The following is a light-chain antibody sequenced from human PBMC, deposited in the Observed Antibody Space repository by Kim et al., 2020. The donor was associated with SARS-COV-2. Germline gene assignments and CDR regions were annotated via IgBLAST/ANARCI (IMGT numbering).Light chain of an antibody. Sequence: SYELTQPPSVSVSPGQTASITCSGDKLGEKYACWYQQKPGQSPVLVIYQDTKRPSGIPVRFSGSNSGNTATLTISGTQAMDEADYYCQTWDSITVVFGGGTQLTVL. J-gene: IGLJ2*01. V-gene: IGLV3-1*01. CDR2: QDT. CDR1: KLGEKY. CDR3: QTWDSITVV.